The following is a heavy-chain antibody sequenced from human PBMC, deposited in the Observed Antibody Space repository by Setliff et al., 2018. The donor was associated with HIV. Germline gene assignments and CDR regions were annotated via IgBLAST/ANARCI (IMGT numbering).Heavy chain of an antibody. CDR1: GFSFSNYG. D-gene: IGHD2-15*01. Sequence: PGGSLRLSCAASGFSFSNYGMHWVRQAPGKGLEWVAVIWYDGSNKYYADSVKGRLTISRDNSKNTLYLQMNSLRAEDTAVYYCARDRIDIISDEPRDAFDIWGQGTMVTVSS. J-gene: IGHJ3*02. CDR2: IWYDGSNK. V-gene: IGHV3-33*01. CDR3: ARDRIDIISDEPRDAFDI.